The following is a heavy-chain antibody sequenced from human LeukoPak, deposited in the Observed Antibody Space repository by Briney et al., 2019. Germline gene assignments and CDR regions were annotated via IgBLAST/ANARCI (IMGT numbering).Heavy chain of an antibody. Sequence: GGALGPSRAAPWFPPRYQNNGGGRPAPGEGVGGGPIIYSGGSTYYADSVKGRFTISRDNSKNTLYLQMNSLRAEDTAVYYCARATYSSSWYRGAFDIWGQGAMVTVSS. V-gene: IGHV3-53*01. CDR2: IYSGGST. CDR3: ARATYSSSWYRGAFDI. CDR1: WFPPRYQN. D-gene: IGHD6-13*01. J-gene: IGHJ3*02.